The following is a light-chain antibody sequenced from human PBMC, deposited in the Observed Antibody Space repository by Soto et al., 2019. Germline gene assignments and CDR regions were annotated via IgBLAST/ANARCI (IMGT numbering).Light chain of an antibody. J-gene: IGLJ2*01. CDR2: LNSDGSH. Sequence: QSVLTQSPSASASLGASVKLTCTLSSGHSSYAIAWHQQQPEKGPRYLMKLNSDGSHSKGDGIPDRFSGSSSGAERYLTISGLQSEDEADYYCQTWGAGTLVFGGGTKLTVL. CDR3: QTWGAGTLV. CDR1: SGHSSYA. V-gene: IGLV4-69*01.